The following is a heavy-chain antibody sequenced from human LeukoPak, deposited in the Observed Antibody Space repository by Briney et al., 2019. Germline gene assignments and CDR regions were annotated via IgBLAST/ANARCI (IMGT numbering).Heavy chain of an antibody. D-gene: IGHD3-22*01. J-gene: IGHJ4*02. CDR2: IYYSGST. CDR3: ARVTGYMIEDYFDY. CDR1: GGSISSYH. Sequence: SETLSLTCTVSGGSISSYHWSWIRQPPGKGLEWIGYIYYSGSTDYNPSLKSRVTISVETSKNQFSLKLSSVTAADTAVYYCARVTGYMIEDYFDYWGQGTLVTVS. V-gene: IGHV4-59*01.